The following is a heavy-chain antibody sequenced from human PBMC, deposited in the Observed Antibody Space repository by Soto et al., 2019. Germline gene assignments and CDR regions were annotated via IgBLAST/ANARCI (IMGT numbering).Heavy chain of an antibody. CDR3: VLYYYDSQGYNGS. J-gene: IGHJ5*02. CDR1: GYTFTSYG. D-gene: IGHD3-22*01. V-gene: IGHV1-46*01. CDR2: INPSSGAT. Sequence: APVKVSCKASGYTFTSYGISWVRQAPGQGLEWMGTINPSSGATDYAQKFQGRVTMTSDTSTSTVYMELSSLRSEDTAVYYCVLYYYDSQGYNGSWGQGTLVTAPQ.